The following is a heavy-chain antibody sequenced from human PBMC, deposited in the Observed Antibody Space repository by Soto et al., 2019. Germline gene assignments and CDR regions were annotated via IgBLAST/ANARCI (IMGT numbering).Heavy chain of an antibody. CDR2: IWHDGTRK. CDR3: ARARSSSYAYAMDL. CDR1: DFAFRLHG. Sequence: QVHLVESGGGVVQPGGSLTLSCSVSDFAFRLHGIHWVRHTPGKGLEWVAMIWHDGTRKYFRDSVRGRFTISRDSAKNKVYLQRNNLRGDDSALYFCARARSSSYAYAMDLWGQGTTVTVSS. J-gene: IGHJ6*02. D-gene: IGHD3-10*01. V-gene: IGHV3-33*01.